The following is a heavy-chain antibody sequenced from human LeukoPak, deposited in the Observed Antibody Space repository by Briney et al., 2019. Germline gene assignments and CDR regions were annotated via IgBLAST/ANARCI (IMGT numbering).Heavy chain of an antibody. CDR3: AKSLGYCSSTSCYALHYYYGMDV. V-gene: IGHV3-48*03. CDR2: ISSSGSTI. CDR1: GFTFSSYE. D-gene: IGHD2-2*01. Sequence: GGSLRLSCAASGFTFSSYEMNWVRQAPGKGLEWVSYISSSGSTIYYADSVKGRFTISRDNVKNSLYLQMNSLRAEDTAVYYCAKSLGYCSSTSCYALHYYYGMDVWGQGTTVTVSS. J-gene: IGHJ6*02.